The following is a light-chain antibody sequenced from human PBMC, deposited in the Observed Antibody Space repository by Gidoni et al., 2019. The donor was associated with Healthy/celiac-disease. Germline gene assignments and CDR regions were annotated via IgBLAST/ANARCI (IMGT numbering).Light chain of an antibody. CDR3: GTWDSSLSVGV. J-gene: IGLJ3*02. CDR1: SSNIGNNY. CDR2: ENN. V-gene: IGLV1-51*02. Sequence: QSVLTQPPSVSAAPGQKVTISCSGSSSNIGNNYVSWYQQLPGTAPKLLIYENNKRPSGIPDRFSGSKSGTSATLGSTGLQTGDEADYYCGTWDSSLSVGVFGGGTKLTVL.